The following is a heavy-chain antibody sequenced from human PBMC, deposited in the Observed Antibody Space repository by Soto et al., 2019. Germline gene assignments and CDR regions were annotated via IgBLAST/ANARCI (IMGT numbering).Heavy chain of an antibody. V-gene: IGHV4-61*08. CDR2: VYHSGST. J-gene: IGHJ5*02. Sequence: QVQLQESGPGLAKPSETLSLTCTVSGDSVSSGAYYWSWIRQPSGKGLEWIGNVYHSGSTKYNPSLKSPVTISVDTPKNQFSLELNFVTAADTAVYYCARVSFYYDTSGYGVGWFDPWGQGALVTVSA. D-gene: IGHD3-22*01. CDR3: ARVSFYYDTSGYGVGWFDP. CDR1: GDSVSSGAYY.